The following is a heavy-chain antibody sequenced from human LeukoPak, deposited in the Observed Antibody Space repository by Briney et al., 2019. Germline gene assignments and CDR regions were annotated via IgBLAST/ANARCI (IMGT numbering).Heavy chain of an antibody. CDR3: ASELILDFWSGTPQPAFDI. Sequence: PGGSLRLSCAASGFTFSSYAMHWVRQAPGKGLEWVAVISYDGSNKYYADSVKGRFTISRDNSKNTLYLQMNSLRAEDTAVYYCASELILDFWSGTPQPAFDIWGQGTMVTVSS. CDR1: GFTFSSYA. D-gene: IGHD3-3*01. V-gene: IGHV3-30-3*01. CDR2: ISYDGSNK. J-gene: IGHJ3*02.